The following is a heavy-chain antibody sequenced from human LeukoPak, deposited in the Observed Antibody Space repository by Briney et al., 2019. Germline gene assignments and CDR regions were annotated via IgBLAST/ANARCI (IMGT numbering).Heavy chain of an antibody. CDR1: GFTFSSYA. D-gene: IGHD2-2*01. CDR2: ISYDGSNK. V-gene: IGHV3-30*04. Sequence: PGGSLRLSCAASGFTFSSYAMHWVRQAPGKGLEWVAVISYDGSNKYYADSVKGRFTISRDNSKNTLYLQMNSLRAEDTAVYYCARDIIRVVAARVVPAAWDYYYGMDVWGQGTTVTVSS. J-gene: IGHJ6*02. CDR3: ARDIIRVVAARVVPAAWDYYYGMDV.